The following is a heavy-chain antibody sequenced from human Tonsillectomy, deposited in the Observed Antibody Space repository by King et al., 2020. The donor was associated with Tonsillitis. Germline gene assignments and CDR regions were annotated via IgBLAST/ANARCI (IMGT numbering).Heavy chain of an antibody. CDR2: IYYSGST. J-gene: IGHJ3*02. Sequence: QLQESGPGLVKPSETLSLTCTVSGGSISSYYWSWIRQPPGKGLEWIGYIYYSGSTNHNPSLKSRVTISVDTSKNQFSLKLSSVTAADTAVYYCARPYSGSYDAFDIWGQGTMVTVSS. CDR1: GGSISSYY. CDR3: ARPYSGSYDAFDI. D-gene: IGHD1-26*01. V-gene: IGHV4-59*08.